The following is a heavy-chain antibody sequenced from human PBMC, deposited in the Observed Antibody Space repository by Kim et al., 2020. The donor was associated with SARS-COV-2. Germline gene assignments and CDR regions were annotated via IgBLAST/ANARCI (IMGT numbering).Heavy chain of an antibody. CDR1: GFTFSSYA. D-gene: IGHD6-13*01. CDR2: ISGSGGST. J-gene: IGHJ5*02. CDR3: ANVTSWYVWSNWVDP. V-gene: IGHV3-23*01. Sequence: GGSLRLSCAASGFTFSSYAMSWVRQAPGKGLEWVSAISGSGGSTYYADSVTGRFTISSDNSKTTMYPQMNILRAETKAAYYCANVTSWYVWSNWVDPSG.